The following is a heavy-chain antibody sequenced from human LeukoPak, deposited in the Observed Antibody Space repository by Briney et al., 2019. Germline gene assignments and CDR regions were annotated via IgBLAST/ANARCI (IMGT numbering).Heavy chain of an antibody. CDR1: EFTFSTYA. J-gene: IGHJ4*02. CDR2: ISGSGGST. D-gene: IGHD6-19*01. V-gene: IGHV3-23*01. CDR3: AKDVGAVAGSDY. Sequence: PGGSLRLSFQASEFTFSTYAMTWFRQAPGKGLEWVSAISGSGGSTYYADSVKGRFTISRDNSKNTLYLQMNSLRAEDTAVYYCAKDVGAVAGSDYWGQGTLVTVSS.